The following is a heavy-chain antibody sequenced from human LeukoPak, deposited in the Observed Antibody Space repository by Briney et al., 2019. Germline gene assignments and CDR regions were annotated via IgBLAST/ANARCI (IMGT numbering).Heavy chain of an antibody. Sequence: GGSLRLSCAASGFTFSSYGMNWVRQAPGKGLEWVSSISSSSSYIYYADSVKGRFTISRDNAKNSLYLQTNSLRAEDTAVYYCARVGPGGGDYYLDYWGQGTLVTVSS. CDR2: ISSSSSYI. V-gene: IGHV3-21*01. CDR1: GFTFSSYG. CDR3: ARVGPGGGDYYLDY. D-gene: IGHD2-21*02. J-gene: IGHJ4*02.